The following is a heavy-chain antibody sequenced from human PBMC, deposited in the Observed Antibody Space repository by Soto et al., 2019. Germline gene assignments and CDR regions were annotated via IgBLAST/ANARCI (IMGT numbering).Heavy chain of an antibody. D-gene: IGHD5-12*01. Sequence: ASVKVSCKASGYTFTSYAMHWVRQAPGQRLEWMGWINAGNGNIKYSQKFQGRVTITRDTSASTAYMELSSLRSEDTAVYYCARKSYSGYDRVYYGMDVWGQGTTVTVSS. V-gene: IGHV1-3*01. J-gene: IGHJ6*02. CDR1: GYTFTSYA. CDR3: ARKSYSGYDRVYYGMDV. CDR2: INAGNGNI.